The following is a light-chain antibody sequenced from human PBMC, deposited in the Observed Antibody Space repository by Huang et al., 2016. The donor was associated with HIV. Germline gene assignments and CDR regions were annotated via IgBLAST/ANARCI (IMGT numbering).Light chain of an antibody. CDR3: QQYFNPPVT. CDR1: QSVLCGNNKNY. V-gene: IGKV4-1*01. Sequence: DIVMTQSPDSLAVSLGERATISFKSSQSVLCGNNKNYLAWFQQKSGQPPKLLIYWASTRDSGVPDRFSGSGSRTDFTLTINSLQPEDVAVYYCQQYFNPPVTFGPGTKVHVK. J-gene: IGKJ3*01. CDR2: WAS.